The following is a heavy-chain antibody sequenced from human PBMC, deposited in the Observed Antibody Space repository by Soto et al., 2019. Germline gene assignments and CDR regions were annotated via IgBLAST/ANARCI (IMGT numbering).Heavy chain of an antibody. CDR2: ISAYNGNT. CDR3: ARGHYYDYIWGSYRHYYFDY. J-gene: IGHJ4*02. CDR1: GYTFTSYG. Sequence: ASVKVSCKASGYTFTSYGISWVRQAPGQGLEWMGWISAYNGNTNYAQKLQGRVTMTTDTSTSTAYMELRSLRSDDTAVYYCARGHYYDYIWGSYRHYYFDYWGQGTLVTVSS. D-gene: IGHD3-16*02. V-gene: IGHV1-18*01.